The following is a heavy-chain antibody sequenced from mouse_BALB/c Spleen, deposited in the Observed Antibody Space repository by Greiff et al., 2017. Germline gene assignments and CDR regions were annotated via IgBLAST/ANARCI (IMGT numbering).Heavy chain of an antibody. CDR3: ARGDYYGYVPFYAMDD. D-gene: IGHD1-2*01. CDR2: ISSGGST. CDR1: GFTFSSYA. V-gene: IGHV5-6-5*01. Sequence: DVMLVESGGGLVKPGGSLKLSCAASGFTFSSYAMSWVRQTPEKRLEWVASISSGGSTYYPDSVKGRFTISRDNARNILYLQMSSLRSEDTAMYYCARGDYYGYVPFYAMDDWGQGTSVTVSS. J-gene: IGHJ4*01.